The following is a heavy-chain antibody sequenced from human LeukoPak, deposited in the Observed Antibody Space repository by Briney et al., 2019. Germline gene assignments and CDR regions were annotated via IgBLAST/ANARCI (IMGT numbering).Heavy chain of an antibody. CDR2: IFYSGTT. J-gene: IGHJ4*02. CDR3: SRENGAFSPFGY. Sequence: SETLSLSCTVSGVSISSRSYYWGWIRQPPGKGLEWIGSIFYSGTTYYNPSLKSRVTMALDKSKNHLSLNLTSVTAADTAVYYCSRENGAFSPFGYWGQGTLVTVPS. V-gene: IGHV4-39*07. CDR1: GVSISSRSYY. D-gene: IGHD2-8*01.